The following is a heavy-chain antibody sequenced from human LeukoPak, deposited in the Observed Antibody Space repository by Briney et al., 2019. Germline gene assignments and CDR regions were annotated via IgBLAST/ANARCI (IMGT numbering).Heavy chain of an antibody. CDR1: GGSISSYY. V-gene: IGHV4-34*01. CDR2: INHSGST. Sequence: SETLSLTCTVSGGSISSYYWSWIRQPPGKGLEWIGEINHSGSTNYNPSLKSRVTISVDTSKNQFSLKLSSVTAADTAVYYCARVSVPSYYGMDVWGQGTTVTVSS. J-gene: IGHJ6*02. CDR3: ARVSVPSYYGMDV.